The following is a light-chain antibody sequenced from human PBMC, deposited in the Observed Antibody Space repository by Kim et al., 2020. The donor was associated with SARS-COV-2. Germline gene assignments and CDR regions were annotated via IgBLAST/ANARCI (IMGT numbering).Light chain of an antibody. J-gene: IGLJ3*02. Sequence: GQSVTISCTGTSSDVGNYDLVSWYQQLPGKAPTLMICDVSERPSGVPDRFSGSKSGNTASLTISGLQAGDEADYYCSSYAGSFTWVFGGGTQLTVL. V-gene: IGLV2-11*03. CDR2: DVS. CDR3: SSYAGSFTWV. CDR1: SSDVGNYDL.